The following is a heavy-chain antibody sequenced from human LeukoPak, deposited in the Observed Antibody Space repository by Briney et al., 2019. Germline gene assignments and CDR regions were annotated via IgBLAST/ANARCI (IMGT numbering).Heavy chain of an antibody. CDR3: ARGFHSSSWFDYYYYYYMDV. CDR2: MNPNSGNT. J-gene: IGHJ6*03. CDR1: GYTFTSYD. Sequence: ASVKVSCKASGYTFTSYDINWVRQATGQGLEWMGWMNPNSGNTGYAQKFQGRVTITRNTSISTAYMELSSLRSEDTAVYYCARGFHSSSWFDYYYYYYMDVWGKGTTVTVSS. V-gene: IGHV1-8*03. D-gene: IGHD6-13*01.